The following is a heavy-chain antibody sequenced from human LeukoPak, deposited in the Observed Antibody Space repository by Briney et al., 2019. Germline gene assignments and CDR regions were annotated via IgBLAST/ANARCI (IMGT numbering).Heavy chain of an antibody. CDR2: IYYSGST. J-gene: IGHJ5*02. CDR3: ACRDSSGPNWFDP. Sequence: SETLSLTCTVSGGSISSSSYYWGWIRQPPGKGLEWIGSIYYSGSTYYNPSLKSRVTISVDTSKNQFSLKLSSVTAADTAVYYCACRDSSGPNWFDPWGQGTLVTVSS. D-gene: IGHD6-19*01. CDR1: GGSISSSSYY. V-gene: IGHV4-39*07.